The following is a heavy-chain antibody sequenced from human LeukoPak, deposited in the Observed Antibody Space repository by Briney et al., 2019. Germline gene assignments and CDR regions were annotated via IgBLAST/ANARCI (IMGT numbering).Heavy chain of an antibody. Sequence: GGSLRLSCAASEFTSSSYAMNWVRQAPGKGLQWVSSITGSGGSTYYADSVKGRFTISRDNFKNTLYLQMNSLRAEDTAVYYCAKTFFGFSYGKIDYWGQGALVTVSS. CDR2: ITGSGGST. V-gene: IGHV3-23*01. J-gene: IGHJ4*02. D-gene: IGHD5-18*01. CDR3: AKTFFGFSYGKIDY. CDR1: EFTSSSYA.